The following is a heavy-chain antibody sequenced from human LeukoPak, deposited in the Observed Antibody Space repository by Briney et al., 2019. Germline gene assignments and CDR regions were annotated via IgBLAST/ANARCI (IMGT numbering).Heavy chain of an antibody. CDR1: GYTFTSYY. V-gene: IGHV1-46*01. CDR2: INPSGGST. D-gene: IGHD4-17*01. J-gene: IGHJ1*01. CDR3: ARDSDYGDYVGYFQH. Sequence: GASVKVSRKASGYTFTSYYMHWVRQAPGQGLEWMGIINPSGGSTSYAQKFRGRVTMTRDTSTSTVYMELSSLRSEDTAVYYCARDSDYGDYVGYFQHWGQGTLVTVSS.